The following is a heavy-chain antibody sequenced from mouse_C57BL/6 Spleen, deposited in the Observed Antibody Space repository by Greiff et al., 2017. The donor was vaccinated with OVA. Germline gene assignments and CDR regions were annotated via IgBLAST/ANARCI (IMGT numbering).Heavy chain of an antibody. Sequence: EVNVVESGGGLVKPGGSLKLSCAASGFTFSDYGMHWVRQAPEKGLEWVAYISSGSSTIYYADTVKGRFTISRDNAKNTLFLQMTSLRSEDTAMYYCARHGSSYLWYFDVWGTGTTVTVSS. CDR2: ISSGSSTI. CDR1: GFTFSDYG. CDR3: ARHGSSYLWYFDV. V-gene: IGHV5-17*01. D-gene: IGHD1-1*01. J-gene: IGHJ1*03.